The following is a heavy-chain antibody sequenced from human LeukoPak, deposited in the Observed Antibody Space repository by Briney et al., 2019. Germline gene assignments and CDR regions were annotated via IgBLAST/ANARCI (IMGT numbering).Heavy chain of an antibody. CDR3: ARAGRSFGELKLKRWFDP. J-gene: IGHJ5*02. D-gene: IGHD3-10*01. Sequence: GGSLRLSCAASGFTFSSYEMNWVRQAPGKGLEWVSYISSSGSTIYYADSVKGRFTISRDNAKNSLYLQMNSLRAEDTAVYYCARAGRSFGELKLKRWFDPWGQGTLVTVSS. CDR1: GFTFSSYE. CDR2: ISSSGSTI. V-gene: IGHV3-48*03.